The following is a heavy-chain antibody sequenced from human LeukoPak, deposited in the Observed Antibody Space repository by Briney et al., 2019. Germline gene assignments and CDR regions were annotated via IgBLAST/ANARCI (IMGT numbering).Heavy chain of an antibody. CDR3: ARDWGAGYNWKEGDYYYGMDV. J-gene: IGHJ6*02. D-gene: IGHD1-20*01. CDR1: GGTFSSYA. V-gene: IGHV1-69*13. CDR2: IIPIFGTA. Sequence: SVKVSCKASGGTFSSYAISWVRQAPGQGLEWMGGIIPIFGTANYAQKFQGRVTITADESTSTAYMELSSLRSDDTAVYYCARDWGAGYNWKEGDYYYGMDVWGQGTTVTVSS.